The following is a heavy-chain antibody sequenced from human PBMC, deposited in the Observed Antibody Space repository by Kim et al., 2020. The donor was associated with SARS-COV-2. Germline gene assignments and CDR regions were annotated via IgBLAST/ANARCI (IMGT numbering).Heavy chain of an antibody. D-gene: IGHD2-8*01. CDR1: GFTFSSYA. Sequence: GGSLRLSCSASGFTFSSYAMHWVRQAPGEGLEYVSAISSNGGSTYYADSVKGRFTISRDNSKNTLYLQMSSLRAEDTAVYYCVKDYGMGAFDIWGQGSMVTVSS. J-gene: IGHJ3*02. CDR2: ISSNGGST. CDR3: VKDYGMGAFDI. V-gene: IGHV3-64D*09.